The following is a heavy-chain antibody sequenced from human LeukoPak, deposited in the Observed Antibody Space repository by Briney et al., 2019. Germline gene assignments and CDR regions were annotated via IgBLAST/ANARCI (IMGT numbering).Heavy chain of an antibody. CDR1: GGSFSGYY. CDR2: INHSGST. J-gene: IGHJ6*03. V-gene: IGHV4-34*01. D-gene: IGHD1-26*01. Sequence: KSSETLSLTCAVYGGSFSGYYWSWIRQPPGKGLEWIGEINHSGSTNYNPSLKSRVTISVDTSKNQFSLKLSSVTAADTAVYSCARVSWIGGSYPYYHYMDVWGKGTTVTVSS. CDR3: ARVSWIGGSYPYYHYMDV.